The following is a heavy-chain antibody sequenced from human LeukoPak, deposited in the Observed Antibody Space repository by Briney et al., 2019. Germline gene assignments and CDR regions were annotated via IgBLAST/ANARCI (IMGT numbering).Heavy chain of an antibody. J-gene: IGHJ5*02. CDR2: INHSGST. CDR1: GGSFSGYY. Sequence: KPSETLSLTCAVCGGSFSGYYWSWIRQPPGKGLEWIGEINHSGSTNYNPSLKSRVTISVDTSKNQFSLKLSSVTAADTAVYYCAAQISSGYESWGQGTLVTVSS. CDR3: AAQISSGYES. D-gene: IGHD3-22*01. V-gene: IGHV4-34*01.